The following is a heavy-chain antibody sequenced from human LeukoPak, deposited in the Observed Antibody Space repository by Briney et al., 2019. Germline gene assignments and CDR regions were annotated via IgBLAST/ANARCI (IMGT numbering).Heavy chain of an antibody. Sequence: PSGTLSLTCTVSDGSVSSSNWWSWVRQPPGKGLEWIGEIYHTGSTNYNPSLKSRVAISMDKPKNQFSLKLSSVTAADTAMYYCARYLEDWGQGALVTVSS. CDR2: IYHTGST. CDR3: ARYLED. V-gene: IGHV4-4*02. CDR1: DGSVSSSNW. J-gene: IGHJ4*02.